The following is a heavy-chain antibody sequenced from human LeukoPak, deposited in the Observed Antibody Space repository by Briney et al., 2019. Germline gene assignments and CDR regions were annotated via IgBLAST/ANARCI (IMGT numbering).Heavy chain of an antibody. CDR3: ARDMTAGLGELIDY. CDR2: ISSGSTI. J-gene: IGHJ4*02. D-gene: IGHD3-16*01. CDR1: GFTFSSYS. V-gene: IGHV3-48*04. Sequence: PGGSLRLSCAASGFTFSSYSMSWIRQAPGKGLEWVSYISSGSTIYYADSVKGRFTISRDNAKNSLYLQMNSLRAEDTAVYYCARDMTAGLGELIDYWGQGTLVTVSS.